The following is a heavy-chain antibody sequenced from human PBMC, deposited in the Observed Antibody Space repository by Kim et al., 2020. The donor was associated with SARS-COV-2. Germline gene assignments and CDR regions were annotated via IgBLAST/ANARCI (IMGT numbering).Heavy chain of an antibody. J-gene: IGHJ6*02. CDR3: ARVLDGSGFGVLDV. D-gene: IGHD3-10*01. V-gene: IGHV3-21*01. Sequence: ADSVTGRFTISRDNAKNSLYLQMNSLRAEDTAVYYCARVLDGSGFGVLDVWGQGTTVTVSS.